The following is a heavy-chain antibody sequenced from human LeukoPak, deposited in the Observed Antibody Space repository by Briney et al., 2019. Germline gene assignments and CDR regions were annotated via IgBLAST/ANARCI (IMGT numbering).Heavy chain of an antibody. J-gene: IGHJ4*02. Sequence: GGSLRLSCAASGFTFSSYGMHWVRQAPGKGLEWVAVISYDGSNKYYADSVKGRFTISRDNSKNTLYLQMNSLRAEDTAVYYCARERKDILTGYYFFDYWGQGTLVTVSS. D-gene: IGHD3-9*01. CDR2: ISYDGSNK. CDR1: GFTFSSYG. V-gene: IGHV3-30*19. CDR3: ARERKDILTGYYFFDY.